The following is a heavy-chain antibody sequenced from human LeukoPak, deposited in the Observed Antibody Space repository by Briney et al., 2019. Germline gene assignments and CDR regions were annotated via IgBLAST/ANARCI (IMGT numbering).Heavy chain of an antibody. CDR2: INEGSNNI. J-gene: IGHJ4*02. CDR3: ARDDLTNGYNGNF. D-gene: IGHD5-24*01. V-gene: IGHV3-48*01. CDR1: GFTFRRYS. Sequence: GGSLRLSCAASGFTFRRYSMYWIRQAPGKGLEWISYINEGSNNIFYADSVKGRFTISRDNAKNSLHLQMNSLRVDDTAVYYCARDDLTNGYNGNFWGQGTLVTVSS.